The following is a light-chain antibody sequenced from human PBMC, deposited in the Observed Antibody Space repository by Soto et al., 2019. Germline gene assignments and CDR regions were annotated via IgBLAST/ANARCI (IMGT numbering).Light chain of an antibody. J-gene: IGKJ2*01. Sequence: EIVLTQSPGTLSLSPGERATLSCRASQSVSSNYLAWYQQKPGQAPRLLIYGASSRATGIPDRFSGRGSGTDFTLTISRLEPEDFAVYYCQQYGSSPFTFGQGTKLEIK. CDR2: GAS. CDR1: QSVSSNY. V-gene: IGKV3-20*01. CDR3: QQYGSSPFT.